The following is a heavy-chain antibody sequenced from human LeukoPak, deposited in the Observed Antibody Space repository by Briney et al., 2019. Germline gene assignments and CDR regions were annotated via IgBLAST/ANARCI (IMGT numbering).Heavy chain of an antibody. Sequence: GGSLRLSCAASGFTFSSYGMSWVRQAPGKGPEWVSAISGSGGSTYYADSVKGRFTISRDNSKNTLYLQMNSLRAEDTAVYYCAKGGYYDSSGYYDYWGQGTLVTVSS. CDR1: GFTFSSYG. CDR3: AKGGYYDSSGYYDY. D-gene: IGHD3-22*01. CDR2: ISGSGGST. J-gene: IGHJ4*02. V-gene: IGHV3-23*01.